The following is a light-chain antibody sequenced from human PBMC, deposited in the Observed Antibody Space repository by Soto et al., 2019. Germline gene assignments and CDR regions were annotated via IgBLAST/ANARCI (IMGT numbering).Light chain of an antibody. CDR2: AAS. CDR1: QTISIY. CDR3: QQSYSTPST. Sequence: DIQVTQSPSSLSASVGDRVAITCRASQTISIYLNWYQQKAGKAPKLLLYAASNLQSGVPSRLSGSGSGTDFTLTISSLQPEDFATYYCQQSYSTPSTFGQGTRLEIK. V-gene: IGKV1-39*01. J-gene: IGKJ5*01.